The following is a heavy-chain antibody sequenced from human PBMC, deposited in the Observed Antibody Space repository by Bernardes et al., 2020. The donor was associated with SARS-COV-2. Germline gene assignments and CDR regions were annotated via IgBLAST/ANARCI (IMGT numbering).Heavy chain of an antibody. CDR1: GFTFSRFW. CDR2: INSDGSST. CDR3: ARDYDFSFDY. V-gene: IGHV3-74*01. Sequence: GGSLRLSCAASGFTFSRFWMHWVRQVPGKGLVWVSRINSDGSSTIYADSVKGRFTISRDNAKNTLYLQMDTLRAEDTAVYYCARDYDFSFDYWGQGTLVTVSS. D-gene: IGHD3-3*01. J-gene: IGHJ4*02.